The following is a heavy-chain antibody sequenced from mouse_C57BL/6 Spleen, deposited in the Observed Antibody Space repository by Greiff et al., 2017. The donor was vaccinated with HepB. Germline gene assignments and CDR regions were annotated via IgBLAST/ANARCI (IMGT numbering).Heavy chain of an antibody. D-gene: IGHD3-2*02. Sequence: EVKLMESGPGLVKPSQSLSLTCSVTGYSITSGYYWNWIRQFPGNKLEWMGYISYDGSNNYNPSLKNRISITRDTSKNQFFLKLNSVTTEDTATYYGATTAQAFYFDYWGQGTTLTVSS. CDR1: GYSITSGYY. CDR2: ISYDGSN. V-gene: IGHV3-6*01. J-gene: IGHJ2*01. CDR3: ATTAQAFYFDY.